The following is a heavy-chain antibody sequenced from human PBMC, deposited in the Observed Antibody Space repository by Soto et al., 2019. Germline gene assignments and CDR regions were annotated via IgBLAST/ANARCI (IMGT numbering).Heavy chain of an antibody. Sequence: EVQLFESGGGLVQPGGSLTLSCAASGFTFHGYAMSWVRQAPGKGLEWVSSISGGSVSIYYADSVKGRFTISRDNSKNTLYLQMNRLGAGDTAVYYCVNGRGTLIRGVTYLFDFRGQGTLVTVSS. J-gene: IGHJ4*02. CDR2: ISGGSVSI. V-gene: IGHV3-23*01. CDR3: VNGRGTLIRGVTYLFDF. CDR1: GFTFHGYA. D-gene: IGHD3-10*01.